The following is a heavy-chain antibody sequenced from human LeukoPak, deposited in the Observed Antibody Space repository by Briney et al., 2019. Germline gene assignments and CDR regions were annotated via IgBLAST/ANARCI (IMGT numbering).Heavy chain of an antibody. D-gene: IGHD6-19*01. CDR3: ARGQGVSGWYAHTLHYFDY. J-gene: IGHJ4*02. V-gene: IGHV3-7*03. CDR1: GFTFSSYW. Sequence: PGGSLRLSCAASGFTFSSYWMSWVRQAPGKGLEWVANIKQDGSEKYYVDSVKGRFTISRDNAKNSLYLQMNSLRAEDTAVYYCARGQGVSGWYAHTLHYFDYWGQGTLVTVSS. CDR2: IKQDGSEK.